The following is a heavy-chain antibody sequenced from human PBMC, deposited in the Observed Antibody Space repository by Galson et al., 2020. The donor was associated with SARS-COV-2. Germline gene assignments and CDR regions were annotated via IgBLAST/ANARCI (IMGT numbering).Heavy chain of an antibody. CDR2: IYYSGST. D-gene: IGHD2-21*02. Sequence: SETLSLTCTVSGGSISSGAYYWSWIRQPPGKGLEWIGYIYYSGSTYYNPSLKSRVTISVDTSKNQFSLKLSSVTAADTAVYYCATYCGGDCYEYYFDYWGQGTLVTVSS. CDR3: ATYCGGDCYEYYFDY. CDR1: GGSISSGAYY. J-gene: IGHJ4*02. V-gene: IGHV4-30-4*01.